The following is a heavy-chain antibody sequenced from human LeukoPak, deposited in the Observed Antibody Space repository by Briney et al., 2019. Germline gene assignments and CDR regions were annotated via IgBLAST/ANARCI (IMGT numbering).Heavy chain of an antibody. V-gene: IGHV4-59*01. CDR1: GGSINSYY. J-gene: IGHJ4*02. CDR3: ARGGTTYCSSTSCLGGTFDY. Sequence: PSETLSLTCTVSGGSINSYYWSWIRQPPGKGLEWIGYIYDSGSTNYNPSLKSRVTISVDTSKNQFSLKLSSVTAADTAVYYCARGGTTYCSSTSCLGGTFDYWGQGTLVTVSS. CDR2: IYDSGST. D-gene: IGHD2-2*01.